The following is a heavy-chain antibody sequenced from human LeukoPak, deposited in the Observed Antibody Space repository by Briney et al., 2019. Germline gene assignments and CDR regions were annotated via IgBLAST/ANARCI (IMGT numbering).Heavy chain of an antibody. J-gene: IGHJ4*02. CDR1: GYTFTGYY. CDR3: ARDPPGSIAARRIFDY. CDR2: INPNSGGT. V-gene: IGHV1-2*02. D-gene: IGHD6-6*01. Sequence: GASVKVSCKASGYTFTGYYMHWVRQAPGLGLEWMGWINPNSGGTKYAQKFQGRVTMTRDTSISTAYMELSRLRSDDTAVYYCARDPPGSIAARRIFDYWGQGTLVTVSS.